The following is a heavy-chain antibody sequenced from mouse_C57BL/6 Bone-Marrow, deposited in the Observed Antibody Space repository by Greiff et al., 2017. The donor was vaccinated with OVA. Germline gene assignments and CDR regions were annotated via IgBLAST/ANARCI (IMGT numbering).Heavy chain of an antibody. CDR2: INPSTGGT. J-gene: IGHJ1*03. CDR1: GYSFTGYY. Sequence: VQLQQPGPELVKPGASVKISCKASGYSFTGYYMNWVKQSPEQSLEWIGEINPSTGGTTYNQKFKAKATLTVDKSSSTAYMQLKSLTSEDSAVYYCATNWEGGYVDVWGTGTTVTVSS. CDR3: ATNWEGGYVDV. D-gene: IGHD4-1*01. V-gene: IGHV1-42*01.